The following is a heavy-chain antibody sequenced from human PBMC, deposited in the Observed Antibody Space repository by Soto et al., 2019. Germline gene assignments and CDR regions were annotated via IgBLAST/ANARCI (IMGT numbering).Heavy chain of an antibody. CDR3: ARARSSGYYYNWFDP. D-gene: IGHD3-22*01. V-gene: IGHV4-30-2*01. J-gene: IGHJ5*02. CDR2: IYHSGST. Sequence: SETLSLTCAVSGGSISSGGYSWSWIRQPPGKGLEWIGYIYHSGSTYYNPSLKSRATISVDRSKNQFSLKLSSVTAADTAVYYCARARSSGYYYNWFDPWGQGTLVTVSS. CDR1: GGSISSGGYS.